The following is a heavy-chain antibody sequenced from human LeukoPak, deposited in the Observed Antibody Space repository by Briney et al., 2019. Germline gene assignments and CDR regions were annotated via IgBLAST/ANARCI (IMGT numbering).Heavy chain of an antibody. J-gene: IGHJ4*02. Sequence: GGSLRLSCAASGFTFSSYSMNWVRQAPGKGLEWVSSISSSSSYTYYADSVKGRFTISRDNAKNSLYLQMNSLRAEDTAVYYCARDYDILTGYHAGVDYWGQGTLVTVSS. CDR2: ISSSSSYT. CDR1: GFTFSSYS. CDR3: ARDYDILTGYHAGVDY. D-gene: IGHD3-9*01. V-gene: IGHV3-21*01.